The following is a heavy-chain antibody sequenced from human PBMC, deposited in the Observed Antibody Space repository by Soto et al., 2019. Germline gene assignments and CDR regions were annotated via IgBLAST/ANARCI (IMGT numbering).Heavy chain of an antibody. V-gene: IGHV3-73*01. CDR1: GFTFSGSA. CDR3: TRSVTGTIAHFDY. CDR2: IRSKSNSYAT. D-gene: IGHD1-7*01. J-gene: IGHJ4*02. Sequence: GGSLRLSCAASGFTFSGSAMHWVRQASGKGLEWVGRIRSKSNSYATAYAASVKGRFTISRDDSKNTAYLQMISLKTEDTAVYYCTRSVTGTIAHFDYWGQGTLV.